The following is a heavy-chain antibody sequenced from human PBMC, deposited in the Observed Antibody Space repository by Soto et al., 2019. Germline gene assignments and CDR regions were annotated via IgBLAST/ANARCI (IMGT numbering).Heavy chain of an antibody. V-gene: IGHV3-23*01. D-gene: IGHD3-3*01. CDR3: ADGGEWSFNFEY. CDR1: GFTFSSYA. CDR2: IIAIGDNT. J-gene: IGHJ4*02. Sequence: HPGGSRRLSCVASGFTFSSYAMSWGRQAPGKGLEWGSAIIAIGDNTYYPDSVKGRFTISRDNSKNTLYLQMNNLRVEDKAVYYCADGGEWSFNFEYWGQGTLVTVSS.